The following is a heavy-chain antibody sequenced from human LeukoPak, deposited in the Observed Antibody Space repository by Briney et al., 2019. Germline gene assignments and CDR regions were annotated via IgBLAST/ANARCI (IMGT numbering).Heavy chain of an antibody. CDR1: VYTFTNSG. J-gene: IGHJ6*03. CDR3: TRSGYYSSTSFCFYYYYMDV. CDR2: ISAYNGNT. V-gene: IGHV1-18*01. Sequence: ASVKVSCKASVYTFTNSGISWVRQAPGQGLEWMGWISAYNGNTNYAQKLQGRVTMTTDTSTSTAYMELRSLRSDDTAVYYCTRSGYYSSTSFCFYYYYMDVWGKGTTVTVSS. D-gene: IGHD2-2*03.